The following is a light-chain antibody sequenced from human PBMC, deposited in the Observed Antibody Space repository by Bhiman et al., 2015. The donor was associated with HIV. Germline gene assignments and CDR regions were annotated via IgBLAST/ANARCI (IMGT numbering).Light chain of an antibody. V-gene: IGLV2-14*02. CDR3: SSHGGDNNFDV. CDR1: SSDIGSYDL. Sequence: QYALTQPASVSGSPGQSIAISCTGTSSDIGSYDLVSWYQQYPGKAPKLILYEVNKRPSGVSGRFSGSKSGNTASLTVSGLQAEDEADYYCSSHGGDNNFDVFGTGTKVTVL. J-gene: IGLJ1*01. CDR2: EVN.